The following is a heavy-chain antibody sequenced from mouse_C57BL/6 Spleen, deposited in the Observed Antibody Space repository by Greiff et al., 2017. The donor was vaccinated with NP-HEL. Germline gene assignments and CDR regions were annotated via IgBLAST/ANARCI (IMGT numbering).Heavy chain of an antibody. CDR3: DYYGSHFDY. V-gene: IGHV1-81*01. Sequence: QVQLQQSGAELARPGASVKLSCKASGYTFTSYGISWVKQRTGQGLEWIGGIYPRSGNTYYNEKFKGKATLTADKSSSTAYMELRSLTSEDSAVYFCDYYGSHFDYWGQGTTLTVSS. J-gene: IGHJ2*01. CDR2: IYPRSGNT. D-gene: IGHD1-1*01. CDR1: GYTFTSYG.